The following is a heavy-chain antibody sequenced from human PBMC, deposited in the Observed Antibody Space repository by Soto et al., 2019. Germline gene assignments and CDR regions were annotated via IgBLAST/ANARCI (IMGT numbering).Heavy chain of an antibody. CDR2: SYYSGST. CDR3: ARDRGIVATISGDYYYGMDV. V-gene: IGHV4-31*03. CDR1: GGSISSGGYY. D-gene: IGHD5-12*01. J-gene: IGHJ6*02. Sequence: QVQLQESGPGLVKPSQTLSLTCTVSGGSISSGGYYWSWIRQHPGKGLEWIGYSYYSGSTYYNPSLKSRVTISVDTSKNQFSLKLSSVTAEDTAVYYCARDRGIVATISGDYYYGMDVWGQGTTVTVSS.